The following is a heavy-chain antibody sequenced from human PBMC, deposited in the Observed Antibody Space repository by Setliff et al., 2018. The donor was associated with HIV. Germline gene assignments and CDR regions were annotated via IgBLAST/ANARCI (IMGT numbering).Heavy chain of an antibody. D-gene: IGHD6-13*01. CDR3: ERHANPYSTTWYFLDF. Sequence: PGESLQISCAGSVYSFSTYWIGWVRQMPGKVLEWVGVIYPDDSDTRYSPSFHGQVTISADKSINTAYLQWSGLKASDTAMYYCERHANPYSTTWYFLDFWGQGTLVTVSS. J-gene: IGHJ4*02. CDR2: IYPDDSDT. V-gene: IGHV5-51*01. CDR1: VYSFSTYW.